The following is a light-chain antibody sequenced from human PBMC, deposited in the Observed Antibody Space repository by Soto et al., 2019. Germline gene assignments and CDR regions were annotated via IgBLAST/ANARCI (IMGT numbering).Light chain of an antibody. V-gene: IGLV2-14*01. CDR3: QSYDSSLSGGV. Sequence: QSVLTQPASVSGSPGQSITISCTGTSSDVGGYNSVSWYQQHPGKAPKLIIYEVSNRPSGVSNRFSGSKSGNTASLTISGLQAEDEADYYCQSYDSSLSGGVFGTGTKVTV. CDR2: EVS. CDR1: SSDVGGYNS. J-gene: IGLJ1*01.